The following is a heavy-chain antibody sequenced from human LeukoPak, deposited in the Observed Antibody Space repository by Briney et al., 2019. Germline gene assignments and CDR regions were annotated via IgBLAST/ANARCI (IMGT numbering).Heavy chain of an antibody. CDR1: GFTFSSYE. CDR3: ARGRGPYYYYYYYMDV. V-gene: IGHV3-48*03. J-gene: IGHJ6*03. Sequence: GGSLRLSCAASGFTFSSYEMNWVRQAPGKGLEWVSYISSSGSTIYYADSVKGRFTISRDNAKNSLYLQMNSLRAEDTAVYYCARGRGPYYYYYYYMDVWGKGTTLTVSS. D-gene: IGHD5-24*01. CDR2: ISSSGSTI.